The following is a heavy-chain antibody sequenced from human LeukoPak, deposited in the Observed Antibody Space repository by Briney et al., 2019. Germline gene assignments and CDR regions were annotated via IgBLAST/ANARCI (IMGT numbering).Heavy chain of an antibody. CDR3: ARERRQWQPFDI. Sequence: GGSLRLSCAASGFTFSSYWMSWVRQAPGKGLEWISYISSSGGTIYYADSVKGRFTISRDNTDNSLFLQMSSLRAEDTAVYYCARERRQWQPFDIWGQGTMVTVSS. CDR1: GFTFSSYW. CDR2: ISSSGGTI. D-gene: IGHD6-19*01. V-gene: IGHV3-48*04. J-gene: IGHJ3*02.